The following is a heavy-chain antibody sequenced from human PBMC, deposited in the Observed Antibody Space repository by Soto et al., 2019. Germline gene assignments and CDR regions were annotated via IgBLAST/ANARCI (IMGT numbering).Heavy chain of an antibody. CDR1: GGSFSGYF. Sequence: PSETLSLTCAVYGGSFSGYFWSWIRQPPGKGLEWIGEINHSGSTNYNPSLKGRVTISVDTSKNQFSLKLSSVTAADTAVYYCARGGNWGSDDAFDIWGQGTMLTVSS. D-gene: IGHD7-27*01. CDR3: ARGGNWGSDDAFDI. CDR2: INHSGST. J-gene: IGHJ3*02. V-gene: IGHV4-34*01.